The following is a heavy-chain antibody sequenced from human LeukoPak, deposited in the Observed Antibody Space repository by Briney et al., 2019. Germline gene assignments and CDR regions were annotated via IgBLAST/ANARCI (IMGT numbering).Heavy chain of an antibody. CDR3: ARITKHIVVVTAIDY. V-gene: IGHV3-21*01. CDR1: GFTFSSYS. D-gene: IGHD2-21*02. CDR2: ISSSSSYI. J-gene: IGHJ4*02. Sequence: GGSLRLSRAASGFTFSSYSMNWVRQAPGKGLEWVSSISSSSSYIYYADSVKGRFTISRDNAKNSLYLQMNSLRAEDTAVYYCARITKHIVVVTAIDYWGQGTLVTVSS.